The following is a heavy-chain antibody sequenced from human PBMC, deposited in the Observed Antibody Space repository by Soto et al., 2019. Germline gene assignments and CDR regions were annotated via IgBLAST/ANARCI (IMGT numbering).Heavy chain of an antibody. D-gene: IGHD2-2*02. Sequence: PSVKVSCKASGGTLKSHAINWVRQAPGQGLEWVGGITPIFGSPKYAQKFQGRVTITADESSITAYMELSSLRSDDTAVYYYAGTLKIPYYHGMDLWGQGTTVTVSS. CDR3: AGTLKIPYYHGMDL. CDR2: ITPIFGSP. J-gene: IGHJ6*02. CDR1: GGTLKSHA. V-gene: IGHV1-69*13.